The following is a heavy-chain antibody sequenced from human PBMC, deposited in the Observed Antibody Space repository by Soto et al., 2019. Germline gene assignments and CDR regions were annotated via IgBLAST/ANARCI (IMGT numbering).Heavy chain of an antibody. CDR1: GFTFSSYS. CDR3: AKDRQRIFGY. J-gene: IGHJ4*02. D-gene: IGHD2-15*01. Sequence: GSLRLSCAASGFTFSSYSMNWVRQAPGKGLEWVSYISSSGSSTYYADSVKGRFTISRDNSKNTLYLQMNSLRDEDTAVYYCAKDRQRIFGYWGQGTLVTVSS. V-gene: IGHV3-48*02. CDR2: ISSSGSST.